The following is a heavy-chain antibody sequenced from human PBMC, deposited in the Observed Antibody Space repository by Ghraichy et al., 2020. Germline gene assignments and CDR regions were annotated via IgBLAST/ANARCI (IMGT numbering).Heavy chain of an antibody. CDR2: ISAYNGNT. CDR3: ARDSGGLDSSGLMTQ. J-gene: IGHJ4*02. V-gene: IGHV1-18*04. D-gene: IGHD3-22*01. Sequence: ASVKVSCKASGYTFTSYGISWVRQAPGQGLEWMGWISAYNGNTNYAQKLQGRVTMTTDTSTSTAYMELRRLRSDDTAVYYCARDSGGLDSSGLMTQWGQGTLVTVSS. CDR1: GYTFTSYG.